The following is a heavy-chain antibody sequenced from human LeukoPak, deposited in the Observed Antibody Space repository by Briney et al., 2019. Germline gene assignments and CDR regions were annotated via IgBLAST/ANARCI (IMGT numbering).Heavy chain of an antibody. J-gene: IGHJ4*02. Sequence: GGSLRLSCTASGFTFGDYAMSWFRQAPGKGLEWVGFIRSKAYGGTTEYAASVKGRFTISRDDSKSIAYLQMNSLKTEDTAVYYCTRVDSSGWAGPRPIDYWGQGTLVTVSS. CDR2: IRSKAYGGTT. D-gene: IGHD6-19*01. CDR1: GFTFGDYA. V-gene: IGHV3-49*03. CDR3: TRVDSSGWAGPRPIDY.